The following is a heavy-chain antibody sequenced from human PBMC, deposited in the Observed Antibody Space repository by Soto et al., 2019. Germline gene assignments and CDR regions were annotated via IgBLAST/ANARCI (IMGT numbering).Heavy chain of an antibody. D-gene: IGHD7-27*01. CDR2: IYYSGST. CDR1: GGSISSCDSY. V-gene: IGHV4-30-4*01. J-gene: IGHJ4*02. Sequence: PSXTLSLTCAVSGGSISSCDSYWTWIRQPPGKGLEWIGYIYYSGSTYYNPSLKSRVTISVDTSKNQFSLKLSSVSAADTAVYYCARGPSGDKIDYWGQGIQVTVSS. CDR3: ARGPSGDKIDY.